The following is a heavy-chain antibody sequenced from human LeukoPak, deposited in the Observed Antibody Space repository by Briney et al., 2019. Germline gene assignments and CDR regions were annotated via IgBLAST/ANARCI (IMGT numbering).Heavy chain of an antibody. CDR2: IYYSGST. CDR1: GGSVSSGSYY. J-gene: IGHJ4*02. CDR3: ARIQVGGFLDY. Sequence: SETLSLTCTVSGGSVSSGSYYWSWIRQPPGKGLEWIGYIYYSGSTDYNPSLKSRVTISVDTSKNQFSLKLNSVTAADTAVYYCARIQVGGFLDYWGQGTLVTVSS. V-gene: IGHV4-61*01. D-gene: IGHD3-10*01.